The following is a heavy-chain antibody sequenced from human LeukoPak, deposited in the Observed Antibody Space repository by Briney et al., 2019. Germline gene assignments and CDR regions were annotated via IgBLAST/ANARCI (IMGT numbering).Heavy chain of an antibody. D-gene: IGHD6-19*01. CDR3: ARGSIAVVHAFDI. CDR2: ISSSSSYI. V-gene: IGHV3-21*01. CDR1: GFTFSSYS. J-gene: IGHJ3*02. Sequence: GGSLRLSCAASGFTFSSYSMNWVRQAPGKGLEWVSSISSSSSYIYYADSVKGRFTISRDNAKDSLYLQMNSLRAEDTAVYYCARGSIAVVHAFDIWGQGTMVTVSS.